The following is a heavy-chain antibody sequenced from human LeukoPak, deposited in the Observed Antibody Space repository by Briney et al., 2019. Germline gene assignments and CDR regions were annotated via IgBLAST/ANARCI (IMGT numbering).Heavy chain of an antibody. CDR2: ISIYTGNI. D-gene: IGHD2-21*02. CDR3: ARVRGTALTAYPGYFDY. CDR1: GYTFTSYG. Sequence: GASVKVSCKASGYTFTSYGISWVRQAPGQGLEWMGWISIYTGNIKYGEKFQGRATMTRDTSTSTAYMEVRSLTSDDTAVYYCARVRGTALTAYPGYFDYWGQGILVTVSS. J-gene: IGHJ4*02. V-gene: IGHV1-18*04.